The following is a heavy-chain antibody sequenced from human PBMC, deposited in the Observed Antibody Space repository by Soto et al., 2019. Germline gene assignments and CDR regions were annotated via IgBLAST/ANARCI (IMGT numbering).Heavy chain of an antibody. CDR2: ISSGSDFI. J-gene: IGHJ4*02. CDR3: TRDTVAGGLASMDY. Sequence: DVQLVESGGGLVKPGGSLRLSCAASGFTFSTYTMNWVRQAPGKGLEWVSSISSGSDFIYYADSLKGRFTVSRDNAKNSLYLQMNSLRADDTALYYCTRDTVAGGLASMDYWGRGTLVTVSS. CDR1: GFTFSTYT. V-gene: IGHV3-21*01. D-gene: IGHD2-2*01.